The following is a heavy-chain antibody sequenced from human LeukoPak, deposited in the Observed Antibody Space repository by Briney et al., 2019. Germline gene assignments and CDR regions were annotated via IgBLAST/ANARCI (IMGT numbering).Heavy chain of an antibody. CDR3: ARVPAGVIGMKDAFDI. Sequence: GGSLRLSCAASGFTFSSYSMNWVRQAPGKGLEWVSSISSSSRSYIYYADSGKGRFTISRDNAKNSLYLQMNSLRAEDTAAYYCARVPAGVIGMKDAFDIWGQGTMVTVSS. V-gene: IGHV3-21*01. CDR2: ISSSSRSYI. CDR1: GFTFSSYS. D-gene: IGHD3-16*02. J-gene: IGHJ3*02.